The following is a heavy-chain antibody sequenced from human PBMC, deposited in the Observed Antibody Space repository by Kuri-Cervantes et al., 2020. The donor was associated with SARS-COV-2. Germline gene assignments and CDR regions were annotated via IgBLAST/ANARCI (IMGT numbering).Heavy chain of an antibody. CDR3: ARGAGGWTISNFDY. J-gene: IGHJ4*02. CDR1: GFTFSSYA. Sequence: GGSLRLSCAASGFTFSSYAMSWVRQAPGKGLEWVSAISGSGGSTYYADSVKGRFTISRDNAKNSLYLQMNSLRAEDTAVYYCARGAGGWTISNFDYWGQGTLVTVSS. V-gene: IGHV3-23*01. D-gene: IGHD3-9*01. CDR2: ISGSGGST.